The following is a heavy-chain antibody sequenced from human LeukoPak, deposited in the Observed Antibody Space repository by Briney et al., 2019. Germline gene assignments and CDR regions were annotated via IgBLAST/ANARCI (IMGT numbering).Heavy chain of an antibody. V-gene: IGHV3-21*01. CDR2: ISSSSSYI. J-gene: IGHJ4*02. Sequence: PGGSLRLSYAASGFTFSSYSMNWVRQAPGKGLEWVSSISSSSSYIYYADSVKGRFTISRDNAKNSLYLQMNSLRAEDTAVYYCARDQVVGATQFDYWGQGTLVTVSS. CDR1: GFTFSSYS. D-gene: IGHD1-26*01. CDR3: ARDQVVGATQFDY.